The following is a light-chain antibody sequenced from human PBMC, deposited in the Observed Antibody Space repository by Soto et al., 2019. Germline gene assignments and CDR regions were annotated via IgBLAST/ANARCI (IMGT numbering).Light chain of an antibody. J-gene: IGKJ1*01. CDR3: QQYRNWPRT. CDR1: QSVSSN. V-gene: IGKV3-15*01. CDR2: GAS. Sequence: IVLTKSPATLSVSPGEIATLYFSASQSVSSNLAWYQQRPGQAPRLLVYGASTKATDMPGRFSGRGSGTEFTLTINNLQSEDFAVYYCQQYRNWPRTFGQGTKVDI.